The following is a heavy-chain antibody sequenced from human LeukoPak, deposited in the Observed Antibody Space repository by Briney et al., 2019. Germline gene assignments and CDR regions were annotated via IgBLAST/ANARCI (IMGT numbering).Heavy chain of an antibody. CDR2: IYYSGST. CDR3: ARVRYYYDSSGSRHDAFDI. J-gene: IGHJ3*02. Sequence: SETLSLTCTVSGGSISSYYWGWIRQPPGKGLEWIGSIYYSGSTYYNPSLKSRVTISVDTSKNQFSLKLSSVTAADTAVYYCARVRYYYDSSGSRHDAFDIWGQGTMVTVSS. V-gene: IGHV4-39*07. D-gene: IGHD3-22*01. CDR1: GGSISSYY.